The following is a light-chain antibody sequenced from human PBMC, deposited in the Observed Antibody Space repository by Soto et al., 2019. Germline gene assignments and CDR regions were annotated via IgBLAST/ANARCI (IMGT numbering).Light chain of an antibody. J-gene: IGKJ5*01. CDR3: QQYNSYAIT. CDR2: DAT. CDR1: QSINNL. Sequence: DVQMTQSPSTLSPSVGDRFTITFRASQSINNLLAWYQQKPGKAPKLLIHDATSLESGVPSRFSGSGSGTEFTLTISSLQPDDFATYYCQQYNSYAITFGQGTRLEIK. V-gene: IGKV1-5*01.